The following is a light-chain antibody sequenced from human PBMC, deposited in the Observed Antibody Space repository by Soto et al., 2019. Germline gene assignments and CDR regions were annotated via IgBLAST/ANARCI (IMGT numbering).Light chain of an antibody. CDR1: QSVSSY. J-gene: IGKJ4*01. CDR3: QQRSSWLT. CDR2: DAS. V-gene: IGKV3-11*01. Sequence: EIVLTQSPATLSLSPGERATLSCRASQSVSSYLAWYQQRPGQAPRLLIYDASKRATGIPARFSGSGSGTDFNLNINSLEPEDFAVYYCQQRSSWLTFGGGTKVDIK.